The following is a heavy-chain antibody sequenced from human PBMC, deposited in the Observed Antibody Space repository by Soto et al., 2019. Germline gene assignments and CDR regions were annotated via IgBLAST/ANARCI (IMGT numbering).Heavy chain of an antibody. J-gene: IGHJ4*02. CDR2: LNPHSGKA. Sequence: PSVKVSCKASGYTFTIHDIHWVRQAPGQGLEWMAGLNPHSGKAAYAQRFQGRLTMTGNASTSTAYMELSGLRSEDTAMYYCARVSSIAARRSYDSWGQGTLVTVSS. CDR1: GYTFTIHD. D-gene: IGHD6-6*01. CDR3: ARVSSIAARRSYDS. V-gene: IGHV1-8*01.